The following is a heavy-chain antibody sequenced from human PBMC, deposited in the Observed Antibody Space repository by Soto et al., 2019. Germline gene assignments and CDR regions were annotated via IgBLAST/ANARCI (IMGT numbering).Heavy chain of an antibody. Sequence: GGSLRLSCAASGFTFSSYAMSWVRQAPGKGLEWVSAISGSGGSTYYADSVKGRFTISRDNSKNTLYLQMNSLRAEDTAVYYCAKATYDYVWGSYLKNWGQGTLVTVSS. CDR3: AKATYDYVWGSYLKN. CDR2: ISGSGGST. J-gene: IGHJ4*02. D-gene: IGHD3-16*02. V-gene: IGHV3-23*01. CDR1: GFTFSSYA.